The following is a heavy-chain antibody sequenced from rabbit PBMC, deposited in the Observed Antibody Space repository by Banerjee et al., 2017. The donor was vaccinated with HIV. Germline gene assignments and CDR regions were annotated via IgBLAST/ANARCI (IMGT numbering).Heavy chain of an antibody. CDR1: GLDFSSYGY. CDR2: IATGSGSI. J-gene: IGHJ4*01. Sequence: QSLEESGGDLVKPGASLTLTCKASGLDFSSYGYMCWVRQAPGKGLESIACIATGSGSINYASWAKGRFTISKTSSTTVTLQMTSLTAADTATYFCARDPGGSMDLWGQGTLVTVS. D-gene: IGHD2-1*01. V-gene: IGHV1S40*01. CDR3: ARDPGGSMDL.